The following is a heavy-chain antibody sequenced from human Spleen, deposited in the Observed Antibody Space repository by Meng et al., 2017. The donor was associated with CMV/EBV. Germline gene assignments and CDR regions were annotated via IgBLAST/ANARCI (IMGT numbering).Heavy chain of an antibody. CDR3: ATIGSGSKGGN. V-gene: IGHV1-46*01. D-gene: IGHD5-12*01. Sequence: SCKASGDTFTTYYVHWVRQAPGQGLEGMGKINPSGDSSTYAQKFQDRLTMTSDTSTRTVYMNLSSLRSEDTAVFYCATIGSGSKGGNWGLGTLVTVSS. CDR1: GDTFTTYY. J-gene: IGHJ4*02. CDR2: INPSGDSS.